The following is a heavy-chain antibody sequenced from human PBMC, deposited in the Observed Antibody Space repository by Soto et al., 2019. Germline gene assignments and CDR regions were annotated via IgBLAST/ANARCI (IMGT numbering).Heavy chain of an antibody. V-gene: IGHV4-39*01. Sequence: QLQLQESGPGLVKPSETLSLTCTVSGGSISSSSYYWGWIRQPPGKGLEWIGSIYYSGSTYYNPSLKSRVTISVDTSKNQFSLKLSSVTAADTAVYYCASRYCISTSCYQSSGFDPWGQGTLVTVSS. CDR1: GGSISSSSYY. D-gene: IGHD2-2*01. CDR3: ASRYCISTSCYQSSGFDP. J-gene: IGHJ5*02. CDR2: IYYSGST.